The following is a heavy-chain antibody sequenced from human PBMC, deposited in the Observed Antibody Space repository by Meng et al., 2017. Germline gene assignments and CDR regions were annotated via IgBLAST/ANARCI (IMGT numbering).Heavy chain of an antibody. V-gene: IGHV3-33*01. CDR2: IWYDGSNK. J-gene: IGHJ3*02. CDR3: ARVAAAGTIGYAFDI. Sequence: GESLKISCAASGFTFSSYGMHWVRRAPGKGLEWVAVIWYDGSNKYYADSVKGRFTISRDNSKNTLYLQMNSLRAEDTAVYYCARVAAAGTIGYAFDIWGQGTMVTVSS. D-gene: IGHD6-13*01. CDR1: GFTFSSYG.